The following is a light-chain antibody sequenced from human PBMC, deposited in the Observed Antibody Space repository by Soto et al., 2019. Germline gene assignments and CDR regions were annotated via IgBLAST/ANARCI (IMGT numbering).Light chain of an antibody. V-gene: IGKV1-39*01. Sequence: DIQMTQSPSSLSASVGDRVTITCRASQSISNYLNWYQQKPGKAPKLLMFGASTLQSGGQSSFSRSGSGTDFTLTSNSLQPEDFATYYCQQNYNTPRPFGQGTKVEIK. CDR2: GAS. J-gene: IGKJ1*01. CDR1: QSISNY. CDR3: QQNYNTPRP.